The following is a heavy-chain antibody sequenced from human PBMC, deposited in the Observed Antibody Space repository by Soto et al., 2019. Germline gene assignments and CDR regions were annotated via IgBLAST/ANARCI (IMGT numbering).Heavy chain of an antibody. D-gene: IGHD6-19*01. CDR3: AGFAGSGWPYYYGMDV. J-gene: IGHJ6*02. CDR1: GGSFSGYY. Sequence: QVQLQQWGAGLLKPSETLSLTCAVYGGSFSGYYWSWIRQPPGKGLEWIGEINHSGSTNYNPSLKSRVTVSVDTAKNQFALRLSSVAAADTAVYYCAGFAGSGWPYYYGMDVWGQGTTVTVSS. CDR2: INHSGST. V-gene: IGHV4-34*01.